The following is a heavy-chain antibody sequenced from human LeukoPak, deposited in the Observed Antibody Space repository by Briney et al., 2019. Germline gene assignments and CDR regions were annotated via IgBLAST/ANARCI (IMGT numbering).Heavy chain of an antibody. CDR3: AKDTPGMGFDY. CDR1: GFTFDDYA. V-gene: IGHV3-9*01. D-gene: IGHD6-13*01. CDR2: ITWNSGNI. J-gene: IGHJ4*02. Sequence: GRSLRLSYAASGFTFDDYAMHWVRQAPGKGLEWVSGITWNSGNIVYADSVKGRFTISRDNAKNSLYLQMDSLRAEDTALYYCAKDTPGMGFDYWGQGTPVTVSS.